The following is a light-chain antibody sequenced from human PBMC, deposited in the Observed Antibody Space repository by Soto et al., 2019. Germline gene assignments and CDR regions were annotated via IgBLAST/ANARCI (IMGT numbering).Light chain of an antibody. Sequence: QSALTQPASVSGSPGQSITISCTGTSSDVGSYNLVSWYQQHPGEAPKLMIYEVSKRPSGVSNRFSGSKSGSTASLTISGLQAEDEADYYCCSYAGSSTLYVFGSGTQLTVL. CDR3: CSYAGSSTLYV. CDR1: SSDVGSYNL. V-gene: IGLV2-23*02. CDR2: EVS. J-gene: IGLJ7*01.